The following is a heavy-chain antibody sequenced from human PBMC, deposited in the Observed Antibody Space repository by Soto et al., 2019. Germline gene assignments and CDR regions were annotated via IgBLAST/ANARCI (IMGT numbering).Heavy chain of an antibody. CDR2: ISGSGGST. CDR3: ATGPSHSPNWFDP. D-gene: IGHD2-21*01. V-gene: IGHV3-23*01. CDR1: GFTFSSYA. Sequence: GGSLRLSCAASGFTFSSYAMSCVRQAPGKGLEWVSAISGSGGSTYYADSVKGRFTISRDNSKNTLYLQMNSLRAEDTAVYYCATGPSHSPNWFDPWGQGTLVTVSS. J-gene: IGHJ5*02.